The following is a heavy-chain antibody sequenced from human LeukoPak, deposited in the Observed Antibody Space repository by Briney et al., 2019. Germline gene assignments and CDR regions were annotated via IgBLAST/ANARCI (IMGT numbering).Heavy chain of an antibody. CDR2: INPNSGGT. Sequence: GASVKVSCKASGYTFTGYYMHWVRQAPGQGLEWMGWINPNSGGTNYAQKFQGRVTMTRDTSISTAYMELSRLRSDDTAVYYCARVGIAVAVYYFDYWGKGTLVSVSS. V-gene: IGHV1-2*02. CDR3: ARVGIAVAVYYFDY. CDR1: GYTFTGYY. J-gene: IGHJ4*02. D-gene: IGHD6-19*01.